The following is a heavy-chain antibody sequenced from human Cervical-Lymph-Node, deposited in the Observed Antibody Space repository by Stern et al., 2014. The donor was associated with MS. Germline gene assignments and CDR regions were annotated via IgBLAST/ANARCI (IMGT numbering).Heavy chain of an antibody. CDR2: INPIGGRT. V-gene: IGHV1-46*01. J-gene: IGHJ4*02. D-gene: IGHD3-10*01. CDR3: ARVGSGSGSHY. CDR1: GYTFTRYY. Sequence: QVQLGQSGAEVKKPGASVKVSCKASGYTFTRYYVHWVRQAPGQGLEWMGTINPIGGRTNYTQRFQGRVTMTRDTSTSTVYMEMSSLRSEDTAVYYCARVGSGSGSHYWGQGTLVTVSS.